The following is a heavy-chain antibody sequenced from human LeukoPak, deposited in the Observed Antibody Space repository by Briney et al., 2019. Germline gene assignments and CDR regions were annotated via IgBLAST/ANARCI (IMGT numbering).Heavy chain of an antibody. CDR2: ISWNSGSI. CDR3: AKDRGRYLALPFDY. V-gene: IGHV3-9*03. D-gene: IGHD3-16*02. Sequence: GGSLRLSCAASGFTFDDYAMHWVRQAPGKGLEWVSGISWNSGSIGYADSVKGRFTISRDNAKNSLYLQMNSLRAEDMALYYCAKDRGRYLALPFDYWGQGTLVTVSS. J-gene: IGHJ4*02. CDR1: GFTFDDYA.